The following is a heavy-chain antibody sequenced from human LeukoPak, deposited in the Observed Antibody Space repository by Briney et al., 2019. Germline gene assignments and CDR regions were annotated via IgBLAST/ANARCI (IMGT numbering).Heavy chain of an antibody. J-gene: IGHJ4*02. CDR1: GGSFGSPNYY. D-gene: IGHD3-3*01. CDR3: AREDYNFL. V-gene: IGHV4-61*02. CDR2: IYTTGFT. Sequence: PSETLSLTCTVSGGSFGSPNYYWSWIRQPAGKGLEWIGRIYTTGFTNYHPSLKSRVTVSIDTSKNQFYLKLTSVTAADTAVYYCAREDYNFLWGQGTLVTVSS.